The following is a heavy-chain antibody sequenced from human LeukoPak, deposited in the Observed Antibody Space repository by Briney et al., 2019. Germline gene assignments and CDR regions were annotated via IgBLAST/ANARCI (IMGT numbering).Heavy chain of an antibody. J-gene: IGHJ5*02. V-gene: IGHV3-11*01. CDR2: ISGSGNTI. CDR1: GFTFSDYY. Sequence: SGGSLRRSCAASGFTFSDYYMNWIRQAPGKGLEWISYISGSGNTIYQADSVKGRFTISRDNAKNSLFLQMNSLRADDTAVYYCARDLEQQMVLGMFDPWGQGTLVIVSS. D-gene: IGHD6-13*01. CDR3: ARDLEQQMVLGMFDP.